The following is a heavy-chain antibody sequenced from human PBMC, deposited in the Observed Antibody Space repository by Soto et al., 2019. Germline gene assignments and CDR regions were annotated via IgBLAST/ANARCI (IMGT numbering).Heavy chain of an antibody. Sequence: SGPTLVKPTQTLTLTCTFSGFSLSTSGVGVGWIRQPPGKALEWLALIYWIDDKRYSPSLKSVHTFTKDTSTNQVVLTMTNMDPVDTATYSCETHFSGVATISGLVWFDPWGQGTLVTVSS. D-gene: IGHD5-12*01. V-gene: IGHV2-5*01. CDR1: GFSLSTSGVG. CDR2: IYWIDDK. CDR3: ETHFSGVATISGLVWFDP. J-gene: IGHJ5*02.